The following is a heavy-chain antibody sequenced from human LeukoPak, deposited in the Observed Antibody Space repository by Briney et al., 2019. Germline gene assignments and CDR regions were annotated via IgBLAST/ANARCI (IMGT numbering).Heavy chain of an antibody. V-gene: IGHV1-2*02. Sequence: GASVKVSCKASGYTFTGYYMHWVRQAPGQGLEWMGWINPNSGGTNYAQKCQGRVTMTRDTSISTAYMELSRLRSDDTAVYYCARVVMGFRELLYPDYWGQGTLVTVSS. CDR3: ARVVMGFRELLYPDY. D-gene: IGHD3-10*01. CDR2: INPNSGGT. J-gene: IGHJ4*02. CDR1: GYTFTGYY.